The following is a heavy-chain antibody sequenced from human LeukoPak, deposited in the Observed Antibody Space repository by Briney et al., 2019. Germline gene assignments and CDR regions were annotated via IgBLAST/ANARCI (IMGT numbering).Heavy chain of an antibody. J-gene: IGHJ3*02. CDR3: AREGVLWRENAFDI. CDR2: ISYDGSNK. CDR1: GFTFSSYA. V-gene: IGHV3-30-3*01. Sequence: PGGSLRLSCAASGFTFSSYAMHWVRQAPGKGLEWVAVISYDGSNKYYADSVKGRFTISRDNSKNTLYLQMNSLRAEDTAVYYCAREGVLWRENAFDIWGQGTMVTVSS. D-gene: IGHD2-21*01.